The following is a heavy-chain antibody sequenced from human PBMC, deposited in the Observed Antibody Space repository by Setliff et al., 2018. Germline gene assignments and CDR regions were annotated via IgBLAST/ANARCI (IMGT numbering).Heavy chain of an antibody. Sequence: GGSLRLSCAASGFSFHDYTMQWVRQVPGKGLEWVSLISWDGGTYIFYADSVRGRFTVSRDNAKNSLYPQMNSLRAEDTAIYYCGPGGKGLLENWGQGTLVTVSS. CDR3: GPGGKGLLEN. CDR1: GFSFHDYT. CDR2: ISWDGGTYI. V-gene: IGHV3-43*01. J-gene: IGHJ4*02. D-gene: IGHD3-10*01.